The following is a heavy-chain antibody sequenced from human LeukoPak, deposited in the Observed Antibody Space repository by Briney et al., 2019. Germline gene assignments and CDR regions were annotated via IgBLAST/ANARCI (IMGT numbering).Heavy chain of an antibody. V-gene: IGHV1-2*02. CDR3: ARGEDYEYFQQ. Sequence: ASVKVSCKASGYTFTDYYIHWVRRAPGQGLEWMGWINPNSGGTNYAQKFQGRVTMTRDTSTSTAYTELSRLRSDDTAVYYCARGEDYEYFQQWGQGTLVTVSS. D-gene: IGHD4-11*01. CDR1: GYTFTDYY. J-gene: IGHJ1*01. CDR2: INPNSGGT.